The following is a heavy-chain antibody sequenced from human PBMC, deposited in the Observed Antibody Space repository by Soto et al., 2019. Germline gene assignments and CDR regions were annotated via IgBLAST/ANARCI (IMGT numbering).Heavy chain of an antibody. J-gene: IGHJ5*02. D-gene: IGHD2-15*01. CDR2: TYYRSKWYK. Sequence: PSQTLSLTCAISGDSVSSNSASWNWIRQSPSRGLEWLGRTYYRSKWYKEYAASVKSRITINPDPSKNQFSLPLNSVSTEDTAVYYCARTVGWLDPWGQGTQVTVSS. CDR3: ARTVGWLDP. V-gene: IGHV6-1*01. CDR1: GDSVSSNSAS.